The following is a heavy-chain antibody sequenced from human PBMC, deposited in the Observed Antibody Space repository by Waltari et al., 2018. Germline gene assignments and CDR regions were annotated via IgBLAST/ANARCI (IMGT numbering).Heavy chain of an antibody. D-gene: IGHD7-27*01. J-gene: IGHJ4*02. CDR1: GGSISSYY. V-gene: IGHV4-59*12. Sequence: QVQLQESGPGLVKPSETLSLTCTVSGGSISSYYGSWIRQPPGKGLEWIGYIYYSGSTNYNPSLKSRVTISVDTSKNQFSLKLSSVTAADTAVYYCAREGKLGVVYWGQGTLVTVSS. CDR2: IYYSGST. CDR3: AREGKLGVVY.